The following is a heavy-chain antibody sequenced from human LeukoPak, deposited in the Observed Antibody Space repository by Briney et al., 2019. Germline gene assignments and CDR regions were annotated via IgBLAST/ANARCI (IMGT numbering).Heavy chain of an antibody. D-gene: IGHD2-2*01. CDR1: GYTFTSYD. CDR2: MNPNSGNT. V-gene: IGHV1-8*01. CDR3: ARVGAYCTSTSCLDY. Sequence: GASVKVSCKASGYTFTSYDINWVRQATGQGLEWMGWMNPNSGNTGYAQKFQGRVTMTRNTSISTAYMELRSLTSDDTAVYYCARVGAYCTSTSCLDYWGQGTLVTVSS. J-gene: IGHJ4*02.